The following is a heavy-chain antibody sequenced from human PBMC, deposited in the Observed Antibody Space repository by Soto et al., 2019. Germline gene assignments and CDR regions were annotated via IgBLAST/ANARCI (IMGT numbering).Heavy chain of an antibody. V-gene: IGHV2-5*02. CDR1: GFSLSTSGVG. CDR3: AHKPPTGTLHTWGFDP. CDR2: IYWDDDK. Sequence: QITLKESGPTLVKPTQTLTLTCTFSGFSLSTSGVGVGWIRQPPGKALEWLALIYWDDDKRYSPSLKSRLTITKDTSKNQVVLTMTNMDPVDTATYYCAHKPPTGTLHTWGFDPWGQGTLVTVSS. D-gene: IGHD1-1*01. J-gene: IGHJ5*02.